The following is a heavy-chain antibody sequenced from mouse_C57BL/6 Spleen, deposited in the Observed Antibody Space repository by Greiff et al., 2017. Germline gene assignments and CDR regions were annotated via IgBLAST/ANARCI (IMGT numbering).Heavy chain of an antibody. V-gene: IGHV1-64*01. Sequence: VQLQQPGAELVKPGASVKLSCKASGYTFTRYWMHWVKQRPGQGLEWIGMIHPNSGSTNYNEKFKSKATLTVDKSSSTAYMQLSSLTSEDSAVYYCARGQGYYDYDGYAMDYWGQGTSVTVSS. CDR2: IHPNSGST. CDR1: GYTFTRYW. D-gene: IGHD2-4*01. CDR3: ARGQGYYDYDGYAMDY. J-gene: IGHJ4*01.